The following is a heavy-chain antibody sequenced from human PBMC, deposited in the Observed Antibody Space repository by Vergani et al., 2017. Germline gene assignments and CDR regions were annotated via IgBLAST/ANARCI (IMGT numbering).Heavy chain of an antibody. Sequence: QLQLQESGPGLVKPSETLSLTCTVSGGSISSSSYYWGWIRQPPGKGLEWIGSIYYSGSTYYNPSLKSRVTISVDTTKNQFSLKLSSVTAADTAVYYCARRLIRGYSYGSFDYWGQGTLVTVSS. CDR1: GGSISSSSYY. V-gene: IGHV4-39*01. CDR2: IYYSGST. CDR3: ARRLIRGYSYGSFDY. J-gene: IGHJ4*02. D-gene: IGHD5-18*01.